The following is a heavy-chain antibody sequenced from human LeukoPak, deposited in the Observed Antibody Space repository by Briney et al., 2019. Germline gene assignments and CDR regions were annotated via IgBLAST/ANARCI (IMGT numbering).Heavy chain of an antibody. CDR3: AGVSKSATTGTVLDY. D-gene: IGHD6-13*01. CDR1: GFTVSNNY. J-gene: IGHJ4*02. Sequence: GGTLRLSCAASGFTVSNNYMSWVRQAPGKGLEWVSVIYSGGNTYYSDPVKGRFTISRDNSKNTLYLQMNSLRAEDTAVYYCAGVSKSATTGTVLDYWGQGTLVTVSS. CDR2: IYSGGNT. V-gene: IGHV3-53*01.